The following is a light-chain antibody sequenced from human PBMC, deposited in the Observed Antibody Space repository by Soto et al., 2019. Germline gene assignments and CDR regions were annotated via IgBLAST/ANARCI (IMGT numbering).Light chain of an antibody. V-gene: IGKV1-9*01. CDR3: QPLNSYPLT. CDR2: AAS. Sequence: DIQLTQSPSFLSAFVGDRVTITCRASQEIRTYLVWFQQKPGKAPKLLIYAASTLQSGVPSRFSGSGSGAEFTLTISSLQPEDVATYCFQPLNSYPLTFGGGTKVELK. J-gene: IGKJ4*01. CDR1: QEIRTY.